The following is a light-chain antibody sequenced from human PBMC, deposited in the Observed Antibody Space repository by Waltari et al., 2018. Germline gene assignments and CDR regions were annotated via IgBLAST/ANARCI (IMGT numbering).Light chain of an antibody. Sequence: SYELTQPPSVSVSPGQTATITCSGDDLGNKYASWYQQQPGQYPVLLIFEDDKRPSGIPERFSGSNSGNTATLTITGTQALDEADYYCQAWDTRAAVFGGGTKLTVL. V-gene: IGLV3-1*01. J-gene: IGLJ3*02. CDR3: QAWDTRAAV. CDR1: DLGNKY. CDR2: EDD.